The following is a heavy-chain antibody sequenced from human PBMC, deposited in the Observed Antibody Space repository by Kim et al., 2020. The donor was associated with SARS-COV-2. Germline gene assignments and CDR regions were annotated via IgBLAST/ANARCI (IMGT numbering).Heavy chain of an antibody. CDR1: GGSISSGGYY. CDR2: YYYSGSS. Sequence: SETLSLTCTVSGGSISSGGYYWSWLRQHPGKGLEWIGYYYYSGSSYYNPSLKSRVTISVDTSKNQFSLKLSSVTAADTAVYYCAGGRPLLDGGAFDIWGQGTMVTVSS. CDR3: AGGRPLLDGGAFDI. D-gene: IGHD1-1*01. V-gene: IGHV4-31*03. J-gene: IGHJ3*02.